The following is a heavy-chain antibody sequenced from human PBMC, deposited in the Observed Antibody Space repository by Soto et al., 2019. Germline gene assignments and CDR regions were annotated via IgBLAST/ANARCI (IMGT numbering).Heavy chain of an antibody. V-gene: IGHV3-21*01. D-gene: IGHD3-3*01. CDR1: GFTFSSYS. J-gene: IGHJ4*02. CDR3: ARDHLEYYDFWSGYYSDY. Sequence: GGSLRLSCAASGFTFSSYSMNWVRQAPGKGLEWVSSISSNSSNIYYADSVKGRFTISRDNSKNSLYLQMNSLRAEDTAVYYCARDHLEYYDFWSGYYSDYWGQGTLVTVSS. CDR2: ISSNSSNI.